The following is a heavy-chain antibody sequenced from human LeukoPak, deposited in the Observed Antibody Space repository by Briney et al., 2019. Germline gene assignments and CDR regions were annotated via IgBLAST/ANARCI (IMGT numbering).Heavy chain of an antibody. J-gene: IGHJ6*02. D-gene: IGHD5-18*01. CDR1: GFTFSSYG. CDR2: ISYDGSNK. Sequence: GGSLRLSCAASGFTFSSYGMHWVRQAPGKGLEWVAVISYDGSNKYYADSVKGRFTISRDNSKNTLYLQMNSLRAEDTAVYYCAKEYTASYYYGMDVWGQGTTVTVSS. CDR3: AKEYTASYYYGMDV. V-gene: IGHV3-30*18.